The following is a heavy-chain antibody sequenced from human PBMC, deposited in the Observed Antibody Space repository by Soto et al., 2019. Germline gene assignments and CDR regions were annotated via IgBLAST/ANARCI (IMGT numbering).Heavy chain of an antibody. J-gene: IGHJ4*02. Sequence: GGSLRLSCAASGSPFSSYGMHWVRQAPGKGLEWVAVIWYDGSNKYYADSVKGRFTISRDNSKNTLYLQMNSLRAEDTAVYYCARDGGYCSGGSCYFDFDYWGQGTLVTVSS. CDR2: IWYDGSNK. D-gene: IGHD2-15*01. CDR1: GSPFSSYG. CDR3: ARDGGYCSGGSCYFDFDY. V-gene: IGHV3-33*01.